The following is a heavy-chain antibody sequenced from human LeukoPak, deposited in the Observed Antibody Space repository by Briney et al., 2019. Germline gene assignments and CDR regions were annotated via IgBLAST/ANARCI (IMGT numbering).Heavy chain of an antibody. J-gene: IGHJ4*02. CDR1: GDSFSSGSYY. Sequence: SETLSLTCTFSGDSFSSGSYYWSWIRQHPGKGLEWIGIIYHRGSTSYNPSLKSRLTISLDKSKNQFSLKVSSVTAADTAVYYCARDFVDSSGYLPLYFDYWGQGTLVTVSS. CDR2: IYHRGST. CDR3: ARDFVDSSGYLPLYFDY. D-gene: IGHD3-22*01. V-gene: IGHV4-31*03.